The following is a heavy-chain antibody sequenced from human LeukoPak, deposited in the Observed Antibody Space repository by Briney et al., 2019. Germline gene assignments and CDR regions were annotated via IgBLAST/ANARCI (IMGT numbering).Heavy chain of an antibody. Sequence: SETLSLTCTVSGGSISSYYWSWIRQPPGKGLEWIGYIYYSGSTNYNPSLKSRVPISVDTSKNQFSLKLSSVTAADTAVYYCARSVPAAISAGLAFDIWGQGTMVTVSS. CDR1: GGSISSYY. J-gene: IGHJ3*02. CDR3: ARSVPAAISAGLAFDI. D-gene: IGHD2-2*01. CDR2: IYYSGST. V-gene: IGHV4-59*01.